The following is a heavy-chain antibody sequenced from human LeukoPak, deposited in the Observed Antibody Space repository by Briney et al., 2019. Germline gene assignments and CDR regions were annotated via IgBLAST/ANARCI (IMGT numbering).Heavy chain of an antibody. D-gene: IGHD2-21*01. J-gene: IGHJ6*03. CDR1: GGTFSSYA. CDR2: IIPIFATT. CDR3: ARGIVVGSLYYMDV. V-gene: IGHV1-69*01. Sequence: GSSVKVSCKASGGTFSSYAISWVRQAPGQGLEWMGGIIPIFATTNYPQTFQGRVTITADDSTSTAYMELSSLRSEDTAVYYCARGIVVGSLYYMDVWGKGTTVTVSS.